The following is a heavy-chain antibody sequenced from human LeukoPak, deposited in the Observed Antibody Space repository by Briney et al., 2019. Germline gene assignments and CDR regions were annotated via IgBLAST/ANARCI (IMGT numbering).Heavy chain of an antibody. CDR3: ARDQTFRGSWFFDL. J-gene: IGHJ2*01. V-gene: IGHV3-30-3*01. CDR1: GFTFTSYN. D-gene: IGHD3-3*02. CDR2: MSYDGSNQ. Sequence: GGSLRLSCAASGFTFTSYNLRWVRQAPGKGLEWVALMSYDGSNQYYADYVKGRFSIYRDTSKNTLYMQMNSLRAEDTAVYYCARDQTFRGSWFFDLWGRGTLVTVSS.